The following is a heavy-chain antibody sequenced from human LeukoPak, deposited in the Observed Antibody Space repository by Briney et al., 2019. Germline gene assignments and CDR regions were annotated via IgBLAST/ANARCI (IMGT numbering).Heavy chain of an antibody. Sequence: KPSETLSLTCTVSGASISGYFWSWIRQPPGKGLEWIGYISSSGNTNYNPSLKSRVTISVDTSKNQFSLKLSSVTAADTAVYYCARDRVGSSTYYYYYYGMDVWGQGTTVTVSS. D-gene: IGHD6-13*01. J-gene: IGHJ6*02. CDR3: ARDRVGSSTYYYYYYGMDV. CDR2: ISSSGNT. V-gene: IGHV4-59*01. CDR1: GASISGYF.